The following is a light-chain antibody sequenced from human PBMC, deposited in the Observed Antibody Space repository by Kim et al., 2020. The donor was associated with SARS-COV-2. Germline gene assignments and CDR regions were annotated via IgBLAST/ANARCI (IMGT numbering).Light chain of an antibody. V-gene: IGLV6-57*03. CDR3: QSYDSSTHWV. J-gene: IGLJ3*02. Sequence: KNVTISCTRSSGSIASNYVQWYQQRPGSAPTTVIYEDNQRPSGVPDRFSGSIDSSSNSASLTISGLKTEDEADYYCQSYDSSTHWVFGGGTQLTVL. CDR2: EDN. CDR1: SGSIASNY.